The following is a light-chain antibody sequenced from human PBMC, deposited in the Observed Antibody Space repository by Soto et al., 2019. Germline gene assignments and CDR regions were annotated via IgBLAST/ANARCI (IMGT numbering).Light chain of an antibody. CDR2: GAS. V-gene: IGKV3-15*01. Sequence: EIVMTQSPATLSVSPGERATLYCKASQRISSNLAWYQQKPGQPPRLLIYGASTRATGIPARFSGSGSGTDFTLTISRLEPEDFAVYYCQQYGSSPQFTFGPGTKVDIK. J-gene: IGKJ3*01. CDR1: QRISSN. CDR3: QQYGSSPQFT.